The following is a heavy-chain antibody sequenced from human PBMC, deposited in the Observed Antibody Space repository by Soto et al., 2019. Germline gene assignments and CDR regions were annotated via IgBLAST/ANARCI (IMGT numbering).Heavy chain of an antibody. CDR2: INHSGST. J-gene: IGHJ4*02. CDR1: GGPFSGYY. V-gene: IGHV4-34*01. D-gene: IGHD3-22*01. Sequence: SETLSLTCAVYGGPFSGYYWSWIRQPPGKGLEWIGEINHSGSTNYNPSLKSRVTISVDTSKNQFSLKLSSVTAADTAVYYCARDQFYYYDSSGYPDYWGQGTLITVSS. CDR3: ARDQFYYYDSSGYPDY.